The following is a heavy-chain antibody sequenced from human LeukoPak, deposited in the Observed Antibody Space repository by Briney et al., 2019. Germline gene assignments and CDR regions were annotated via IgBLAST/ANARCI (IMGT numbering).Heavy chain of an antibody. CDR1: GFTFSGSA. Sequence: PGGSLRLSCAAPGFTFSGSAMHWVRQASGKGLEWVGRTRSKANSYATAYAASVKGRFTISRDDSKNTAYLQMNSLKTEDTAVYYCTRHNRYSGVFDYWGQGTLVTVSS. CDR3: TRHNRYSGVFDY. J-gene: IGHJ4*02. CDR2: TRSKANSYAT. V-gene: IGHV3-73*01. D-gene: IGHD3-10*01.